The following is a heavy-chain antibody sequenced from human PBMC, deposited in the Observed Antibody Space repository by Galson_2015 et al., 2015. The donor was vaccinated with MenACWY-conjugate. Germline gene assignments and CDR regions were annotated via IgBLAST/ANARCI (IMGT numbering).Heavy chain of an antibody. D-gene: IGHD6-19*01. Sequence: SLRLSCAASGFTFSSYAMSWVRQAPGKGLEWVSAISGSGGSTYYADSVKGRFTISRDNSKNTLYLQMNSLRAEDTAVYYCAKVLGSGWRGDYGMDVWGQGTTVTVSS. CDR2: ISGSGGST. CDR3: AKVLGSGWRGDYGMDV. CDR1: GFTFSSYA. V-gene: IGHV3-23*01. J-gene: IGHJ6*02.